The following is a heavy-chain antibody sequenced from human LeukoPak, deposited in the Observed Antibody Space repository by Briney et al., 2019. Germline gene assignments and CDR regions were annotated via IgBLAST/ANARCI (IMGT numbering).Heavy chain of an antibody. D-gene: IGHD3-10*01. CDR3: AKDLFAYYGLGDPDY. CDR1: GFTFSHYG. V-gene: IGHV3-30*18. CDR2: ISYDGSNQ. J-gene: IGHJ4*02. Sequence: PGGSLRLSCAASGFTFSHYGMHWVRQAPGKGLEWVALISYDGSNQYYADSVKGRFTTSRDNSKNTLYLQMNSLRPDDTAVYYCAKDLFAYYGLGDPDYWGQGTLVTVSS.